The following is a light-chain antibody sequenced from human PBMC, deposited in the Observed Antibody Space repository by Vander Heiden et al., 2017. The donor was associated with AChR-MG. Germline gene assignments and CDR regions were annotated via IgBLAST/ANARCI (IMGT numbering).Light chain of an antibody. V-gene: IGKV4-1*01. CDR1: QTTLNRPNNQKY. Sequence: DILMTPSPELLTVSLGERAPIPCQSSQTTLNRPNNQKYPRCYKPNPAQALLIYLSWDSTRQSGVRDRFSGGESGTGFTINIKNVQADDVAVCQCQQYLLFPYTFGQGTKLEI. CDR2: WDS. CDR3: QQYLLFPYT. J-gene: IGKJ2*01.